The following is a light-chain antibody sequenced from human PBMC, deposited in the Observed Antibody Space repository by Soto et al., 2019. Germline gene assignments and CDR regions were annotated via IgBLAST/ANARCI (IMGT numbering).Light chain of an antibody. V-gene: IGKV3-11*01. CDR1: QSIASN. Sequence: IVMTQSPATLSVSPGERATLSFRASQSIASNLAWYQQKPGQAPRLLIYAASTRATGIPARFSGSGSGTDFTLTISSLEPEDFAVYYCQQRSNWPGFGQGTRLEIK. J-gene: IGKJ5*01. CDR2: AAS. CDR3: QQRSNWPG.